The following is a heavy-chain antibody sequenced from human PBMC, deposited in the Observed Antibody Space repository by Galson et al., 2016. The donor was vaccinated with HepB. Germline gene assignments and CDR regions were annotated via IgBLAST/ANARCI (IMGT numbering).Heavy chain of an antibody. V-gene: IGHV1-69*13. J-gene: IGHJ2*01. D-gene: IGHD5-18*01. Sequence: SVKVSCKASGGTFSGHAIGWVRQAPGQGLEWVGGIIPIFGTPNKAQKFLGRLSITADESTNTTYMELNSLRSDDSAFYYCARAAAGGYTYGLDFWYFDLWGRGTLVTVSS. CDR2: IIPIFGTP. CDR3: ARAAAGGYTYGLDFWYFDL. CDR1: GGTFSGHA.